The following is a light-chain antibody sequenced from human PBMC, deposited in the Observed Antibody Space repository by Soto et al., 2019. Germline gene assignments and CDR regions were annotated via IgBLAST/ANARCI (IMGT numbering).Light chain of an antibody. CDR3: QHYNSYSEA. CDR2: KAS. V-gene: IGKV1-5*03. J-gene: IGKJ1*01. CDR1: QTISSW. Sequence: DIQMTQSPSTLSESVGDRATITCRASQTISSWLAWYQQKPGKAPKLLIYKASTLKSGVPSRFSGSGSGTEFTLTISSLQPDDFATYYCQHYNSYSEAFGQGTKVDIK.